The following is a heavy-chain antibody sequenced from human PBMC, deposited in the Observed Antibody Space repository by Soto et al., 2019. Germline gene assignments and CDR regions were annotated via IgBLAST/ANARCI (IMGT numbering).Heavy chain of an antibody. CDR3: ARDQLDSLNPRETRYFDY. J-gene: IGHJ4*02. Sequence: QVQLVESGGGVVQPGRSLRLSCAASGFTFSSYGMHWVRQAPGKGLEWVAVIWYDGSREFYADSVKGRFTISRDNSKLYMQRNSLRAEDTAVYYCARDQLDSLNPRETRYFDYWGKGTLVTVSS. CDR1: GFTFSSYG. CDR2: IWYDGSRE. D-gene: IGHD3-3*01. V-gene: IGHV3-33*01.